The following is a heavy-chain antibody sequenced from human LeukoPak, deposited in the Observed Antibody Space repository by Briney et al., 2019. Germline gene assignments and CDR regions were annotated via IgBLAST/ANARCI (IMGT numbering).Heavy chain of an antibody. CDR3: ALTPGIQQFDY. D-gene: IGHD5-18*01. J-gene: IGHJ4*02. Sequence: PGGSLRLSCAASGFTFSSYGMHWVRQAPGKGLEWVAVISYDGSNKYYADSVKGRFTISRDNSKNTLYLQMNSLRAEDTAVYYCALTPGIQQFDYWGQGTLVTVSS. CDR1: GFTFSSYG. CDR2: ISYDGSNK. V-gene: IGHV3-30*03.